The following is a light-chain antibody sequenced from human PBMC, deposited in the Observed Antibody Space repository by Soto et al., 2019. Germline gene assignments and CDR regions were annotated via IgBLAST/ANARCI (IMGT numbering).Light chain of an antibody. V-gene: IGKV4-1*01. CDR1: QSVLKSSNNWNY. Sequence: DIVMTQSPDSLAVPPGERATINCKSSQSVLKSSNNWNYLAWYQQKPGQPPKLLILWASTREVGVPDRFSGSGSGADFTLTIRSLQAEDVAVYYCQQYFTTPWTFGQGTKVEIK. CDR3: QQYFTTPWT. CDR2: WAS. J-gene: IGKJ1*01.